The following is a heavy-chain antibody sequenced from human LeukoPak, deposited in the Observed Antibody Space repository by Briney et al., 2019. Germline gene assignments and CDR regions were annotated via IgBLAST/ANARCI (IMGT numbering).Heavy chain of an antibody. CDR2: IRYDGSNK. CDR3: AKDRMVRGVIILGSSYFDY. J-gene: IGHJ4*02. CDR1: GFTFSSYG. Sequence: GGSLRLSCAASGFTFSSYGMHWVRQAPGKGPEWVAFIRYDGSNKYYADSVKGRFTISRDNSKNTLYLQMNSLRAEDTAVYYCAKDRMVRGVIILGSSYFDYWGQGTLVTVSS. D-gene: IGHD3-10*01. V-gene: IGHV3-30*02.